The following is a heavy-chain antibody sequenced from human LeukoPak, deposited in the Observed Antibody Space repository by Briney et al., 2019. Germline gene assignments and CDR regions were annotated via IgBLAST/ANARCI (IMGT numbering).Heavy chain of an antibody. J-gene: IGHJ4*02. Sequence: SETLSLTCAVYGGSFGGYYWSWIRQPPGKGLEWIGEINHSGSTNYNPSLKSRVTISVDTSKNQFSLKLSSVTAADTAVYYCASRYCSGGSCYSMDYWGQGTLVTVSS. CDR3: ASRYCSGGSCYSMDY. CDR1: GGSFGGYY. V-gene: IGHV4-34*01. CDR2: INHSGST. D-gene: IGHD2-15*01.